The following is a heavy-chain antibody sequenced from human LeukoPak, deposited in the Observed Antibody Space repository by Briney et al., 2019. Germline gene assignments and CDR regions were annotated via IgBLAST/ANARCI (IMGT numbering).Heavy chain of an antibody. V-gene: IGHV4-59*11. CDR1: GGSISSHY. CDR2: IYYSGST. CDR3: ARGSGQWGFDS. D-gene: IGHD3-10*01. J-gene: IGHJ4*02. Sequence: PSETLCLTCTVSGGSISSHYWSWIRQPPGKTLEWIGYIYYSGSTNYNPSLRSRVTISVDSSKNQFSLKLNSVTAADTAVYYCARGSGQWGFDSWGQGTLVTVSS.